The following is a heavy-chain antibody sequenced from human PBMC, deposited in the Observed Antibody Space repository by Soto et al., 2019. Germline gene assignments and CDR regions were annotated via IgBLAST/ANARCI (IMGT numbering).Heavy chain of an antibody. CDR2: ISGSGGST. D-gene: IGHD4-17*01. CDR1: GFTFSSYA. J-gene: IGHJ4*02. Sequence: GGSLRLSCAASGFTFSSYAMSWVRQAPGKGLEWVSAISGSGGSTYYADSVKGRFTISRDNSKNTLYLQMNSLRAEDTAVYYCAKGLYYGDYAAYYFDYWGQGTLVTVSS. V-gene: IGHV3-23*01. CDR3: AKGLYYGDYAAYYFDY.